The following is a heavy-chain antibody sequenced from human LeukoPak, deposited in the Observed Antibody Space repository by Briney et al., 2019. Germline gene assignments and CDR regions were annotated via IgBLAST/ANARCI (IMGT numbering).Heavy chain of an antibody. CDR3: ARAYYDFWSGYPYYFDY. CDR1: GGSFSGYY. V-gene: IGHV4-34*01. CDR2: INHRGST. D-gene: IGHD3-3*01. Sequence: KPSETLSLTCAVYGGSFSGYYWSWIRQPPGKGLEWIGEINHRGSTNYNPSLKSRVTISVDTSKNQFSLKLSSVTAADTAVYYCARAYYDFWSGYPYYFDYWGQGTLATVSS. J-gene: IGHJ4*02.